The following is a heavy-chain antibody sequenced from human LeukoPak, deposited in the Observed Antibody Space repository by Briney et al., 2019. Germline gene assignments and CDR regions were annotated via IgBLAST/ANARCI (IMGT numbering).Heavy chain of an antibody. V-gene: IGHV1-69*13. D-gene: IGHD3-16*02. CDR2: IIPIFGTA. CDR1: GGTFSSYT. Sequence: SVKVYCKASGGTFSSYTISWVRQAPGQGLEWMGRIIPIFGTANYAQKFQGRVTITADESTSTAYMELSSLRSEDTAVYYCARGFPARLRLGELTLYWFDPWGQGTLVTVSS. J-gene: IGHJ5*02. CDR3: ARGFPARLRLGELTLYWFDP.